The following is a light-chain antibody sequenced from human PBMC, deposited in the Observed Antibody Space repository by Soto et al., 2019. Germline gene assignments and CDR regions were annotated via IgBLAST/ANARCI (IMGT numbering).Light chain of an antibody. CDR2: AAS. Sequence: EIVLTKSPGPLSLSPGERDTLSCRASQSLSSTFLAWYQQKPGQAPRLLIYAASSRAGGIPDRFSGSGSGTDFTLTISRLEPEYFAVYYCQQFGSSPPRLTVGGGPKVEIK. CDR3: QQFGSSPPRLT. V-gene: IGKV3-20*01. CDR1: QSLSSTF. J-gene: IGKJ4*02.